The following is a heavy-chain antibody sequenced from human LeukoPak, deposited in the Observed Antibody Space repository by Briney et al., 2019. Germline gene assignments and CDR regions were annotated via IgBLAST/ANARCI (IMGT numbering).Heavy chain of an antibody. Sequence: ASVKVSCKASGYTFTSYAMHWVRQAPGQRLEWMGWISGYNGNTNYAQKLLGRVTMTTDTSTRTAYMELRSLRSDDTAVYYCARDSHYDSSGYYYHDAFDMWGQGTMVTVSS. CDR3: ARDSHYDSSGYYYHDAFDM. CDR1: GYTFTSYA. CDR2: ISGYNGNT. D-gene: IGHD3-22*01. V-gene: IGHV1-18*01. J-gene: IGHJ3*02.